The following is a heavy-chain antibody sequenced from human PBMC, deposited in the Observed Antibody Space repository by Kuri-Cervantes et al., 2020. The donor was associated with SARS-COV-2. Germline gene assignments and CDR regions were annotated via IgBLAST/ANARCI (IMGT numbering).Heavy chain of an antibody. CDR1: GGSMRYFY. J-gene: IGHJ5*02. V-gene: IGHV4-59*01. CDR2: IYYSGDT. D-gene: IGHD3-10*01. CDR3: ARGTTPVYVSGPLWFHLDL. Sequence: SETLSLTCTVSGGSMRYFYWSWIRQPPGRGLEWIGYIYYSGDTNYNPSLKSRVTISIDTSKNQLSLKLSSVTAAGTAVYYCARGTTPVYVSGPLWFHLDLWGQGTLVTVSS.